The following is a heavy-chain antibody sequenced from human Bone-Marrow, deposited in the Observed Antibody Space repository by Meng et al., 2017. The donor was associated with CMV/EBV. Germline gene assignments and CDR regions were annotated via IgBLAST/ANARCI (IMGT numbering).Heavy chain of an antibody. CDR1: GGSISSSSYY. D-gene: IGHD2-2*02. J-gene: IGHJ5*02. CDR2: IYYSGST. Sequence: SETLSLTCTASGGSISSSSYYWDCLRQPPGKGLEWIGSIYYSGSTYYNPSLKSRVTISVDTSENQFSPKLSSVTAADTAVYYCARDAPGDRPFDSVVVPATIPKTSRKFDPWGQGTMVTVSS. CDR3: ARDAPGDRPFDSVVVPATIPKTSRKFDP. V-gene: IGHV4-39*07.